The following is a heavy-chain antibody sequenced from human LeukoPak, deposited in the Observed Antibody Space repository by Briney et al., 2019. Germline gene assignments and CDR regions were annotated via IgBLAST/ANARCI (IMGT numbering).Heavy chain of an antibody. CDR2: INEDGSTT. Sequence: GGSLRPSCAASGFTFSSNWMHWVRQAPGKGLVWVSRINEDGSTTNYADSVKGRSTIFRDNAKNTLYLQMNSLRAEDTAVYYCVRDLGGRSGHWGQGTLVTVSS. V-gene: IGHV3-74*01. CDR1: GFTFSSNW. D-gene: IGHD1-26*01. J-gene: IGHJ4*02. CDR3: VRDLGGRSGH.